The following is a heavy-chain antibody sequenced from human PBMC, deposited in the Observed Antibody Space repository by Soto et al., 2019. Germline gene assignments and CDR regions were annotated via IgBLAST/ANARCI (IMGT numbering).Heavy chain of an antibody. Sequence: WCSLRLCCVASGFSLSNYNMNWVRQAPGKGLEWVSHISGTGVYIHYADAVKGRFTISRDNAKSSVYLQMNSLRAEDTAVYYCAREGALKPFSSWGQGALVTVSS. V-gene: IGHV3-21*01. CDR1: GFSLSNYN. CDR2: ISGTGVYI. CDR3: AREGALKPFSS. J-gene: IGHJ5*02.